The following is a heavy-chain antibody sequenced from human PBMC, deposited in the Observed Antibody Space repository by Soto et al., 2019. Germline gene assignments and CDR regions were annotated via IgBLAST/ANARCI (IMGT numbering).Heavy chain of an antibody. D-gene: IGHD2-15*01. V-gene: IGHV5-10-1*01. CDR3: GRQGGGGCHIDC. CDR1: AYALGNNW. CDR2: IDPTDSFT. Sequence: GESLKISCDGSAYALGNNWSNWVRQVSGKGQEWMGKIDPTDSFTNYSLTFQDHVTFSVDKYTSTAYVQWSSLKASDTAMYYCGRQGGGGCHIDCWGQGPLVIVSS. J-gene: IGHJ4*02.